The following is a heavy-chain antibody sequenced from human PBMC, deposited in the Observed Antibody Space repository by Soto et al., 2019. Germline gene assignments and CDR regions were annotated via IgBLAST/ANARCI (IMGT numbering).Heavy chain of an antibody. CDR2: IYYSGNS. D-gene: IGHD3-10*01. CDR1: GDSVSSSY. Sequence: SETLSLTCTVSGDSVSSSYTYWIRQPPGKGLEWMGYIYYSGNSNYNPSLKSRVTMSVDTTKNQVSLKLSSATAAHTAIYYCARAPYASGPTYVASWGQGALGTVSS. J-gene: IGHJ4*02. V-gene: IGHV4-59*02. CDR3: ARAPYASGPTYVAS.